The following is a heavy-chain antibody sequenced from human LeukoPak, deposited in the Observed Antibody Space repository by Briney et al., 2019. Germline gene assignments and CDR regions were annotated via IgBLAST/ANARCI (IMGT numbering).Heavy chain of an antibody. CDR2: IKKDGSEK. CDR1: RFTFSSYW. CDR3: VRGLGSRSGAGDY. J-gene: IGHJ4*02. D-gene: IGHD6-6*01. Sequence: GGSLRLSCAASRFTFSSYWMSWVRQAPGKGLEWVANIKKDGSEKYYVDSVKGRFTSSRDNAKNSLYLQMTSLRVEDTAVYYCVRGLGSRSGAGDYWGQGTLVTVSS. V-gene: IGHV3-7*01.